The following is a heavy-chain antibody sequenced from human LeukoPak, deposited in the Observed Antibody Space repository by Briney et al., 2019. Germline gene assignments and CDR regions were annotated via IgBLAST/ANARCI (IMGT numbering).Heavy chain of an antibody. Sequence: ASVKVSCKASGGTFSSYAISWVRQAPGQGLEWMGRIIPILGIANYAQKFQGKVTMTRDTSTSTVYMELSSLRSEDTAAYYCARELRMVNYYYGMDVWGQGTTVTVSS. CDR2: IIPILGIA. J-gene: IGHJ6*02. CDR1: GGTFSSYA. D-gene: IGHD5-18*01. V-gene: IGHV1-69*04. CDR3: ARELRMVNYYYGMDV.